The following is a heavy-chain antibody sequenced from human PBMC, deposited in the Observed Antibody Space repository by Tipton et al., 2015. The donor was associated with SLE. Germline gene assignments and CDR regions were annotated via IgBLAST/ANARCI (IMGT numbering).Heavy chain of an antibody. CDR2: INHSGST. D-gene: IGHD3-10*01. V-gene: IGHV4-34*01. CDR1: GGSLSGCY. Sequence: TLSLTCAVYGGSLSGCYWSWIRQPPGKGLEWIGEINHSGSTNYNPSLKSRVTISVDTSKNQFSLKLSSVTAADTAVYYCANVNYYFDYWGQGTLVTVSS. CDR3: ANVNYYFDY. J-gene: IGHJ4*02.